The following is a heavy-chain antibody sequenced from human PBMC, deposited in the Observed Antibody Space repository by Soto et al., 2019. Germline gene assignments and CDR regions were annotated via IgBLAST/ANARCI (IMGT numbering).Heavy chain of an antibody. J-gene: IGHJ5*02. CDR3: ARPAVAGANWFEP. Sequence: DVQLVESGGGLVKPGGSLRLSCAASGFTFSTYDMNWVRQAPGKGLEWVSYISSGSGYIYYADSVKGRFTISRDNAKNSLYLQMNSLSAEDTAIYYCARPAVAGANWFEPWGQGTLVTVSS. CDR1: GFTFSTYD. D-gene: IGHD6-19*01. CDR2: ISSGSGYI. V-gene: IGHV3-21*01.